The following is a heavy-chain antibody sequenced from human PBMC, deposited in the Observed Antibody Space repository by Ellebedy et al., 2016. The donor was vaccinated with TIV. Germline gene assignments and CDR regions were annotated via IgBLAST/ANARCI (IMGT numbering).Heavy chain of an antibody. CDR2: IYKNGGT. D-gene: IGHD3-16*01. V-gene: IGHV3-66*01. J-gene: IGHJ5*02. CDR1: GFTVSDYF. CDR3: ASDPGGGGDYGDNWFDP. Sequence: GGSLRLSCAASGFTVSDYFMTWVRQAPGKGLEWVSLIYKNGGTNYTDSVNGRFTITRDDSKNTLYLQMNSLRAEDTAVYYCASDPGGGGDYGDNWFDPWGQGTLVTVSS.